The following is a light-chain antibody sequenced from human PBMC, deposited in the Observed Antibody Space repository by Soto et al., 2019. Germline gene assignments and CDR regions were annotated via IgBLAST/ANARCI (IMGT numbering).Light chain of an antibody. Sequence: DIQVTQSPSSLSASVGDRVTITCQTSQGIRHQLAWFQLKPGKAPKSLIYAASSLQSGVPSSFSVSGSERDFPFTIRSLRPEDFATYCGQQYNAYPLTFGGRTKVEI. CDR3: QQYNAYPLT. J-gene: IGKJ4*01. V-gene: IGKV1-16*01. CDR2: AAS. CDR1: QGIRHQ.